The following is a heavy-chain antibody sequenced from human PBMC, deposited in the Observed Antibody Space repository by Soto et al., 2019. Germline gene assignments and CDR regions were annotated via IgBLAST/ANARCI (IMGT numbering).Heavy chain of an antibody. J-gene: IGHJ3*02. CDR1: GFIFSTYG. D-gene: IGHD2-8*02. Sequence: QVQLVESGGAVVQPGRSLRLSCAASGFIFSTYGMHWVRQAPGKGLEWVAVISYDGSNQYYEDSVKGRFTISRDNSKNTLYLQMNSLRVEDTAVYYCAKSWSGSHGAFDMWGQGTMVTVSA. V-gene: IGHV3-30*18. CDR3: AKSWSGSHGAFDM. CDR2: ISYDGSNQ.